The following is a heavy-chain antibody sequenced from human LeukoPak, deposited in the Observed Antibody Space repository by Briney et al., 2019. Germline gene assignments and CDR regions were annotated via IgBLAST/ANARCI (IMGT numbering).Heavy chain of an antibody. D-gene: IGHD4-23*01. CDR3: ARAMANYGGNLDY. Sequence: GGSLRLSCAASGFTVSSTYMSWVRQAPGKGLEWVSVIYSGGYTYYADSVKGRFTISRDNSKNTLYLQMNSLRAEDTAVYYCARAMANYGGNLDYWGQGTLVTVSS. V-gene: IGHV3-53*01. CDR1: GFTVSSTY. CDR2: IYSGGYT. J-gene: IGHJ4*02.